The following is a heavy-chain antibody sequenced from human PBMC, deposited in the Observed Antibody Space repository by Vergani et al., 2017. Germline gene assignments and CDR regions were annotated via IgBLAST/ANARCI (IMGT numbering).Heavy chain of an antibody. CDR1: GFSLNTRGVS. Sequence: QITLKESGPTLVKPTQTLTLTCTFSGFSLNTRGVSVAWIRQPPGKALDWLALIYWNADQHYSPSLNNRVTITKDTSKDQVVLTMTNMDYVDTGTYYCVYRKTGCGTTGCFYPFYYLYYMDVWVKGTTVAVSS. V-gene: IGHV2-5*04. CDR2: IYWNADQ. CDR3: VYRKTGCGTTGCFYPFYYLYYMDV. J-gene: IGHJ6*03. D-gene: IGHD1-1*01.